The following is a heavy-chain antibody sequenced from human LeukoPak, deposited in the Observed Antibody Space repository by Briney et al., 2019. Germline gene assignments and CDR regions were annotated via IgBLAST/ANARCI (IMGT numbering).Heavy chain of an antibody. CDR2: INHSGST. Sequence: SETLSLTCAVYGGSFSGYYRSWIRQPPGKGLEWIGEINHSGSTNYNPSLKSRVTISVDTSKNQFSLKLSSVTAADTAVYYCAREYSSSFYNWFDPWGQGTLVTVSS. CDR1: GGSFSGYY. J-gene: IGHJ5*02. D-gene: IGHD6-13*01. CDR3: AREYSSSFYNWFDP. V-gene: IGHV4-34*01.